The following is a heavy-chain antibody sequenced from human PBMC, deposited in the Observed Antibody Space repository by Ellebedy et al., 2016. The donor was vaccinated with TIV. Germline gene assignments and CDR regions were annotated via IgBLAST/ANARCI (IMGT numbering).Heavy chain of an antibody. CDR2: ISAYNGNT. V-gene: IGHV1-18*04. J-gene: IGHJ4*02. CDR3: ASHKGHY. CDR1: GYTFTSYG. Sequence: ASVKVSCXASGYTFTSYGISWVRQAPGQGLEWMGWISAYNGNTNYAQKFQGRVTITADESTSTAYMELSSLRSEDTAVYYCASHKGHYWGQGTLVTVSS.